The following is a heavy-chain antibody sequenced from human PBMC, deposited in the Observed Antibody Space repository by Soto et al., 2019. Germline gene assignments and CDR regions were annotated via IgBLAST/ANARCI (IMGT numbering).Heavy chain of an antibody. CDR2: ISAYNGNT. Sequence: QVQLVQSGAEVKKPGASVKVSCKASGYTFTSYGISWVRQAPGQGLEWMGWISAYNGNTNYAQKLQGRVTMTTDTSTSTAYMELRSLRSDDTAVYYCAREGYYYDSGSDRQFDYFDYWGQGTLVTVSS. CDR3: AREGYYYDSGSDRQFDYFDY. V-gene: IGHV1-18*01. CDR1: GYTFTSYG. D-gene: IGHD3-10*01. J-gene: IGHJ4*02.